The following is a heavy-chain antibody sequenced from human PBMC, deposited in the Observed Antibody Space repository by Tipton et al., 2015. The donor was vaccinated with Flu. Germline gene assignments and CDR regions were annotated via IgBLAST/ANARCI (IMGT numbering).Heavy chain of an antibody. J-gene: IGHJ4*02. V-gene: IGHV3-30*18. D-gene: IGHD1-7*01. CDR3: VKDPGRNYLVFYFDY. Sequence: SLRLSCAASGFTSSDYGMHWVRQAPGKGLEWVAVISFDDIHEYYADSVKGRFTISRDNSKNTLYLQMNSLGAEDTAVYYCVKDPGRNYLVFYFDYWGQGALVTVSS. CDR1: GFTSSDYG. CDR2: ISFDDIHE.